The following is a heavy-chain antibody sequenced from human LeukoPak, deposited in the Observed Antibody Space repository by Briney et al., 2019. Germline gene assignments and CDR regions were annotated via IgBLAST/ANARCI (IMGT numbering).Heavy chain of an antibody. D-gene: IGHD5-18*01. CDR1: GFTFSSYS. Sequence: PGGSLRLSCAASGFTFSSYSMNWVRQAPGKGLEWVSSISSSSSYIYYADSVKGRFTISRDNAKNSPYLQMNSLRAEDTAVYYCAKELRGYSYGLRNNWFDPWGQGTLVTVSS. CDR3: AKELRGYSYGLRNNWFDP. V-gene: IGHV3-21*01. CDR2: ISSSSSYI. J-gene: IGHJ5*02.